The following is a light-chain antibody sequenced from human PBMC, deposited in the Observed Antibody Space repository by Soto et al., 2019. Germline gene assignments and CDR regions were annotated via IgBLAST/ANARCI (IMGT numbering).Light chain of an antibody. CDR3: MQALQTSWT. J-gene: IGKJ1*01. Sequence: DSVMTQSPLSLPVTPGEPASISCRSSQSLLHSNGYNYLDWYLQKPGQSPQLLIYLGSNRASGVPDRFSGSGSGTDFTLKISRVEAEDVGVYYCMQALQTSWTFGQGTKVDI. CDR1: QSLLHSNGYNY. V-gene: IGKV2-28*01. CDR2: LGS.